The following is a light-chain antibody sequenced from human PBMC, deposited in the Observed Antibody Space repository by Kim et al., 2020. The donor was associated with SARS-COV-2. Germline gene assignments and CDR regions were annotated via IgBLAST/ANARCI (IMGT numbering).Light chain of an antibody. CDR2: DAS. CDR1: QSISGG. J-gene: IGKJ1*01. V-gene: IGKV1-5*01. CDR3: RKYNGAPWA. Sequence: DIQMTQSPSTLSASVGDKVTITCRASQSISGGVAWYQQKPGKAPKLLIYDASSLESGVPSRFSGSGSGTHFTLTITSLQPEDVATYYCRKYNGAPWAFGQGTKVDIK.